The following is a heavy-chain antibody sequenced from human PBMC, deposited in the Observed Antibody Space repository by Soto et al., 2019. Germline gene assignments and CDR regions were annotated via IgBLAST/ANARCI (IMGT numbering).Heavy chain of an antibody. CDR3: AKDKPGTTSFDY. V-gene: IGHV3-23*01. Sequence: LRLSCAASGFSISSNAMYWVRQAPGKGLEWVSGISERGDTTHYADSVKGRFTISRDTSKNTLYLQLNTLRADDTAVYYCAKDKPGTTSFDYWGQGILVTVSS. D-gene: IGHD1-1*01. CDR1: GFSISSNA. CDR2: ISERGDTT. J-gene: IGHJ4*02.